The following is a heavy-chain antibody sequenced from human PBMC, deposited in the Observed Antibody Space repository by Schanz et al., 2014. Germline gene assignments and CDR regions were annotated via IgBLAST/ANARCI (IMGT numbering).Heavy chain of an antibody. J-gene: IGHJ6*03. CDR2: ISHDGHRD. CDR3: ARDHQWLARYYMDV. CDR1: GFTFHTYD. D-gene: IGHD6-19*01. Sequence: VHLEESGGGVVQPGRSLRLSCAASGFTFHTYDMHWVRQAPGKGLEWVAQISHDGHRDFYADSVKGRFTVSRDNNWKTLSLQMNSLRAEDTAVYYCARDHQWLARYYMDVWGKGTTVTVSS. V-gene: IGHV3-30-3*01.